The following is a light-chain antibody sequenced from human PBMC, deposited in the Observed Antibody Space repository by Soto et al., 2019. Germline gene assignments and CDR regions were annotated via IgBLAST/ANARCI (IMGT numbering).Light chain of an antibody. J-gene: IGKJ3*01. Sequence: AIQLTQSPSSLAASVGDRVIITCRASQDISSGLAWYQQKPGKSPELLIHGATSLVSGVPSRFSGSGSGTDFTLTISNLQPGDFATYYCQQFNSYPVTFGPGTKVDVK. V-gene: IGKV1-13*02. CDR1: QDISSG. CDR2: GAT. CDR3: QQFNSYPVT.